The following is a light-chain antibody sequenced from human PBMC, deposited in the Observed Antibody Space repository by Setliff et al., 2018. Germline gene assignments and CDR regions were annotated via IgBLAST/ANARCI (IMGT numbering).Light chain of an antibody. V-gene: IGLV2-14*01. CDR2: EDS. J-gene: IGLJ1*01. Sequence: QSALTQPASVSGSPGQSITISCTGTSSDVGDYKYVSWYQQLPGKAPKLIIFEDSNRPSGIPNRFSGSKSGNTASLSISGLQAEDEADYYCSSYTSLSARVVRTGTKATVL. CDR1: SSDVGDYKY. CDR3: SSYTSLSARV.